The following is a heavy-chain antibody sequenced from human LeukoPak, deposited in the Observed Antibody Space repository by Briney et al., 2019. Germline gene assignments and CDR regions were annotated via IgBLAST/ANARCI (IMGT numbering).Heavy chain of an antibody. CDR2: ILPILGIA. V-gene: IGHV1-69*04. D-gene: IGHD2-2*01. CDR3: ASIGPDCSSTSCLDY. Sequence: SVKVSCKASGGTFSSYAISWVRQAPGQGLEWMGRILPILGIANYAQKFQGRVTITADKSTSTAYMELSSLRSEDTAVYYCASIGPDCSSTSCLDYWGQGTLVNVSS. J-gene: IGHJ4*02. CDR1: GGTFSSYA.